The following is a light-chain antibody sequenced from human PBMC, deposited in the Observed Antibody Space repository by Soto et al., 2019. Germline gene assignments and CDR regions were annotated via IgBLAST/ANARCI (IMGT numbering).Light chain of an antibody. V-gene: IGKV3-15*01. CDR1: ESVSRN. Sequence: EIVMTQSPATLSVSPGESATLSCRASESVSRNLAWSQHKPGQTPRLLIYGASTRATGIPARFNARGSGTEFTLTLHSLQSEDFVVYCGHQYNDWTPKQWTFGPGTKLEVK. CDR2: GAS. J-gene: IGKJ2*02. CDR3: HQYNDWTPKQWT.